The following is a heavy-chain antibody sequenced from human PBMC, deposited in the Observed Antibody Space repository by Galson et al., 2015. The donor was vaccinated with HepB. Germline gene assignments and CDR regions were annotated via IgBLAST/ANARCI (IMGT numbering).Heavy chain of an antibody. CDR1: GFTFSDFG. Sequence: SLRLSCAVSGFTFSDFGMNWVRQAPGKGLEWVAGIWYDGSNKYYADSVKGRFTISRDNSKNTLYLQMNSLRVEDTAVYYCARDGGSGHDWVFFDYWGQGTLVTVSS. D-gene: IGHD5-12*01. CDR3: ARDGGSGHDWVFFDY. CDR2: IWYDGSNK. V-gene: IGHV3-33*01. J-gene: IGHJ4*02.